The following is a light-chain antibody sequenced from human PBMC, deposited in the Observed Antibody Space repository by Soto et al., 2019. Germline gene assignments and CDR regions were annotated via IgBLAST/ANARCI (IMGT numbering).Light chain of an antibody. CDR2: GAS. CDR1: QSVSSSY. V-gene: IGKV3-20*01. J-gene: IGKJ1*01. Sequence: EIVLTQSPGTLSLSPGERATLSCRASQSVSSSYLAWYQQKPGQAPRLLIYGASSRAPGIPDRFSGSGSGTDFTLTISRREPEDFAVYYCQQYGRSRTFGQGTKVEIK. CDR3: QQYGRSRT.